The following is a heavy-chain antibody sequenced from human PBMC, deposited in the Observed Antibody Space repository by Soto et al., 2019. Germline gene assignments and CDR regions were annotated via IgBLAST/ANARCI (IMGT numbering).Heavy chain of an antibody. CDR3: ASRASR. Sequence: QLVESGGGLVQPGGSLRLSCAVSGFTFSSSDMYWVRQAPGKGLEWISYIHHIGQPIFYADSVKGRFTISRDNDNNALYLQMNSLRAEDTAVYYCASRASRWGQGTMVTVSS. CDR1: GFTFSSSD. V-gene: IGHV3-48*03. J-gene: IGHJ3*01. CDR2: IHHIGQPI.